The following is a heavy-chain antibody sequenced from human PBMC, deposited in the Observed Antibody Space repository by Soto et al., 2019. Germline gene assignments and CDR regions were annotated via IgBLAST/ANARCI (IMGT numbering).Heavy chain of an antibody. CDR2: ISYDGSNK. J-gene: IGHJ4*02. CDR3: ARDNKWLRYFDY. CDR1: GFTFSSYA. V-gene: IGHV3-30-3*01. D-gene: IGHD6-19*01. Sequence: PGGSLRLSCAASGFTFSSYAMHWVRQAPGKGLEWVAVISYDGSNKYYADSVKGRFTISRDNSKNTLYLQMNSLRAEDTAVYYCARDNKWLRYFDYWGQGTLVTVS.